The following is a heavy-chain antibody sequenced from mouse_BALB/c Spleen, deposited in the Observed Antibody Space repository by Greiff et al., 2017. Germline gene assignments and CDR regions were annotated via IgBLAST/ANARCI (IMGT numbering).Heavy chain of an antibody. J-gene: IGHJ2*01. V-gene: IGHV5-6-5*01. CDR1: GFTFSSYA. Sequence: EVMLVESGGDLVKPGGSLKLSCAASGFTFSSYAMSWVRQTPEKRLEWVASISSGGSTYYPASVKGRFTISRDNARNILYLQMSSLRSEDTAMYYCARGRYYGSSYGDYFDYWGQGTTLTVSS. D-gene: IGHD1-1*01. CDR3: ARGRYYGSSYGDYFDY. CDR2: ISSGGST.